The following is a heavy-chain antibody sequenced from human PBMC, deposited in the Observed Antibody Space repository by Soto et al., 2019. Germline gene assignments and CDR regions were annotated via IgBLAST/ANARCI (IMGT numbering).Heavy chain of an antibody. V-gene: IGHV4-31*03. CDR2: LYYSGST. Sequence: QVQLQESGPGLVKPSQTLSLPCTVSGGSISSGGYYWSWSRQHPGKGLEWIGYLYYSGSTYYNPALKSRVTISVDTSKNQFALKLSSVTAADTAVYYCARDRAGSLYFDYWGQGTLVTVSS. CDR1: GGSISSGGYY. CDR3: ARDRAGSLYFDY. J-gene: IGHJ4*02. D-gene: IGHD6-13*01.